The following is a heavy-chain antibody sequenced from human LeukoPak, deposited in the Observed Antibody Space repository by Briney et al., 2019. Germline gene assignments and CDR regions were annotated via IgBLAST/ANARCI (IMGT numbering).Heavy chain of an antibody. V-gene: IGHV1-2*02. CDR2: INPNTGGT. Sequence: ASVKASCKASAYTFIGSYLHWLRQAPGQGLEWMGWINPNTGGTNFAQKFQGRITMTRDTSISTAYMELSRLTSDDTAVYYCARELGASIDAFDLWGQGTMVTVSS. CDR1: AYTFIGSY. J-gene: IGHJ3*01. CDR3: ARELGASIDAFDL. D-gene: IGHD7-27*01.